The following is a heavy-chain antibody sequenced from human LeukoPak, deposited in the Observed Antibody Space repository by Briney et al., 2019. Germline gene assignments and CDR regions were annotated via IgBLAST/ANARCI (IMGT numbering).Heavy chain of an antibody. CDR3: AKLSMVVVAATYFDF. J-gene: IGHJ4*02. V-gene: IGHV1-46*01. CDR2: INPSGGST. D-gene: IGHD2-15*01. Sequence: ASVKVSCKASGYTFTSYYMHWVRQAPGQGLEWMGIINPSGGSTSYAQKFQGRVTMTRDTSTSTVYMELSSLRSEDTAVYYCAKLSMVVVAATYFDFWGQGTLVTVSS. CDR1: GYTFTSYY.